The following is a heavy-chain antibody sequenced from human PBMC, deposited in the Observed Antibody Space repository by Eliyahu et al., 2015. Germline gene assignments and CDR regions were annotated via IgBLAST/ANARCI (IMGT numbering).Heavy chain of an antibody. Sequence: HLAESGGGLVKPGGSVRLXCXASRFXFDEYCMSWVRQAPGKGLEWVAYIGSVGSPIYYADSVKGRFSISRDNVKTLLPLQMSDLRSEDSGTYFCAGGRKGDFHNFEKWGQGTLVSVSS. CDR2: IGSVGSPI. D-gene: IGHD3-9*01. J-gene: IGHJ4*02. CDR1: RFXFDEYC. CDR3: AGGRKGDFHNFEK. V-gene: IGHV3-11*04.